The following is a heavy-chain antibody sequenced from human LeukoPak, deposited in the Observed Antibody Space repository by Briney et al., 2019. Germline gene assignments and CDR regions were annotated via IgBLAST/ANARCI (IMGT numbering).Heavy chain of an antibody. CDR1: GFTFSSYA. CDR3: AKRYCSSTSCDYYFDY. Sequence: GGSLRLSCAASGFTFSSYAMSWVRQAPGKGLEWVSAISGSGGSTYYADSVKGRFTISRDNSKNTLYLQMNSLRAEDTAVYYCAKRYCSSTSCDYYFDYWGQGTLVTVSS. V-gene: IGHV3-23*01. J-gene: IGHJ4*02. D-gene: IGHD2-2*01. CDR2: ISGSGGST.